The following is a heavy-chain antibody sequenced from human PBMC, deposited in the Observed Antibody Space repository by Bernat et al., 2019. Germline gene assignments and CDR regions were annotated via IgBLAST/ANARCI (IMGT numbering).Heavy chain of an antibody. CDR1: GFTLSSYW. J-gene: IGHJ3*02. V-gene: IGHV3-7*03. CDR2: IQQGGSEK. Sequence: EVQLVESGGGLVQPGGSLRLSCATSGFTLSSYWMSWVRQAPGRGLELLAEIQQGGSEKYYVNSERGRFTISRDNAKNSVYLEMNSLRVEDTAVYYCARGLEVITRFPNSFDIWGQGTSVTDSP. D-gene: IGHD3-22*01. CDR3: ARGLEVITRFPNSFDI.